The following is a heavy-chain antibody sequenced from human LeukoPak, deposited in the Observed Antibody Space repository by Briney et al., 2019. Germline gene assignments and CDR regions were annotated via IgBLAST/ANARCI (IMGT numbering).Heavy chain of an antibody. D-gene: IGHD6-19*01. CDR2: ISSSGSTT. Sequence: GGSLRLSCAASGFTFSSYEMNWVRQAPGKGLEWVSYISSSGSTTYYADSVKGRFTISRDNAKNSLYLQMNSLRAEDTAVYYCARGSKSEQWLVPWVVGFYWGQGTLVTVSS. CDR1: GFTFSSYE. CDR3: ARGSKSEQWLVPWVVGFY. V-gene: IGHV3-48*03. J-gene: IGHJ4*02.